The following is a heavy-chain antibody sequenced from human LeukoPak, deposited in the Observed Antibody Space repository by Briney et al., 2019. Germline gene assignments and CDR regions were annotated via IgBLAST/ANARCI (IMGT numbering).Heavy chain of an antibody. CDR1: GGSISRGGYS. CDR3: ASGNTGYDRDSFDI. CDR2: IYHSGST. Sequence: SETLSLTCAVSGGSISRGGYSWSWVRQPPGEGLEWVGYIYHSGSTYYIPSLQSQVTISLDRSKNQVFLKLSSMTAADTAVYYCASGNTGYDRDSFDIWGQGTMVTVSS. V-gene: IGHV4-30-2*01. D-gene: IGHD5-12*01. J-gene: IGHJ3*02.